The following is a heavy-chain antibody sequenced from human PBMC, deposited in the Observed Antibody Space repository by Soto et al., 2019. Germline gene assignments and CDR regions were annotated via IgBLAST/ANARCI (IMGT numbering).Heavy chain of an antibody. CDR2: IKSKTDGVTT. Sequence: KTGGSMRLSCAASGFSFSNAWLSWVRQSPGKGLEWVGRIKSKTDGVTTDYAAPVKGRFTISRDDSKNTLYLQMNSLKTEDTAVYYCTTDPFFYYYYYGMDVWGQGTTVTVSS. J-gene: IGHJ6*02. CDR3: TTDPFFYYYYYGMDV. CDR1: GFSFSNAW. V-gene: IGHV3-15*01.